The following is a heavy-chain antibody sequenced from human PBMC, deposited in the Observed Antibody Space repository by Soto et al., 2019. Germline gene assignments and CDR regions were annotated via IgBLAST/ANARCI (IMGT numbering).Heavy chain of an antibody. D-gene: IGHD2-15*01. J-gene: IGHJ5*01. CDR1: GFSFRSYA. V-gene: IGHV3-30*18. Sequence: QVQLVESGGGVVQPGKSLRLSCVASGFSFRSYAMHWVRQAPGQGLEWVAFTSYDGSKKDYAASVKGRFTVSRGNFAKILYLEMNSLRPEDTAVYYCAKEGQAHCSGCSWFSGWFDAWGHGSQVTVSS. CDR3: AKEGQAHCSGCSWFSGWFDA. CDR2: TSYDGSKK.